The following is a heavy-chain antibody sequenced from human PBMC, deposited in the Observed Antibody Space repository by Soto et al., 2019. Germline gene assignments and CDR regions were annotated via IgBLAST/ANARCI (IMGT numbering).Heavy chain of an antibody. CDR1: GFPLSSYT. D-gene: IGHD3-9*01. CDR3: AKDRHPDGIWTFDY. Sequence: GXSLILSGSASGFPLSSYTMSWVRLTPVKGLQWVSTIFTGGTSTVYADPVRGRFSISRDDSKNTLYLQMDNLRVDDTALYFCAKDRHPDGIWTFDYWGRGTLVTVSS. V-gene: IGHV3-23*01. CDR2: IFTGGTST. J-gene: IGHJ4*02.